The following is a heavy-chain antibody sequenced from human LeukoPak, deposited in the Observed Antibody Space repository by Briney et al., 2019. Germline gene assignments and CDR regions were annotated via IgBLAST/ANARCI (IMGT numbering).Heavy chain of an antibody. V-gene: IGHV3-30*18. Sequence: GGSLRLSCAASGFTFSSYGMHWVRQAPGKGLEWVAVISYDGSNKYYADSVKGRFTISRDNSQNTLYLHMNNLGAEDTAIYYCAKDRIASPPQGRFDPWGQGTQVTVSS. CDR2: ISYDGSNK. D-gene: IGHD2-15*01. J-gene: IGHJ5*02. CDR3: AKDRIASPPQGRFDP. CDR1: GFTFSSYG.